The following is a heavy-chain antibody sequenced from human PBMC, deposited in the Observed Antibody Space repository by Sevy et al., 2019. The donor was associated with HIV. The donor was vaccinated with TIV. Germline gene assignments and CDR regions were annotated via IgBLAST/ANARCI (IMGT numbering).Heavy chain of an antibody. CDR1: GITFSSYA. V-gene: IGHV3-23*01. Sequence: GGCLRLSCAASGITFSSYAMNWVRQAPGKGLEWVSGISDSGSSTYYADSVKGRFTVSRDNSKNTLYLQVNSLRAEDTAVSYRAIAGGYSNYPLWVPLYYFDYWGQGTLVSVSS. J-gene: IGHJ4*02. D-gene: IGHD4-4*01. CDR2: ISDSGSST. CDR3: AIAGGYSNYPLWVPLYYFDY.